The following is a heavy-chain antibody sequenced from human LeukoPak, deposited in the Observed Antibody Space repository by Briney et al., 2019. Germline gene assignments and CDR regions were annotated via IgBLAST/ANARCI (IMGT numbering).Heavy chain of an antibody. V-gene: IGHV3-43*02. CDR1: GFTFDDYV. Sequence: GGFLRLSCAASGFTFDDYVMHWVRQAPGKGLEWVSLISGDGGSTYYADSVKGRFTISRDNSKNSLYLQMNSLRTEDTALYYCAKDSSIAAPLGDYWGQGTLVTVSS. CDR3: AKDSSIAAPLGDY. D-gene: IGHD6-6*01. J-gene: IGHJ4*02. CDR2: ISGDGGST.